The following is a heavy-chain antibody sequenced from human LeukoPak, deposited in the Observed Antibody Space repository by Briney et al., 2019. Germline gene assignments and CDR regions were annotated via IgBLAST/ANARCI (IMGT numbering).Heavy chain of an antibody. D-gene: IGHD1-26*01. CDR3: ARGDSVSGDY. CDR2: IIPILGIA. CDR1: GGTFSSYA. Sequence: GASVKVSCKASGGTFSSYAISWVRQAPGQGLEWKGRIIPILGIANYAQKFQGRVTITADKSTSTAYMELSSLRSEDTAVYYCARGDSVSGDYWGQGTLVTVSS. V-gene: IGHV1-69*04. J-gene: IGHJ4*02.